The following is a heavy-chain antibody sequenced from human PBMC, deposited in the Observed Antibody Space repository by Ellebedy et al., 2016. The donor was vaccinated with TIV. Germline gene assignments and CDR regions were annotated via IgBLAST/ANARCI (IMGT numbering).Heavy chain of an antibody. CDR2: IIPILGIA. V-gene: IGHV1-69*04. Sequence: SVKVSXXASGGTFSSYAISWVRQAPGQGLEWMGRIIPILGIANYAQKFQGRVTITADESTSTAYMELSSLRSEDTAVYYCARSGGYMVRGVSLFDYWGQGTLVTVSS. D-gene: IGHD3-10*01. CDR1: GGTFSSYA. CDR3: ARSGGYMVRGVSLFDY. J-gene: IGHJ4*02.